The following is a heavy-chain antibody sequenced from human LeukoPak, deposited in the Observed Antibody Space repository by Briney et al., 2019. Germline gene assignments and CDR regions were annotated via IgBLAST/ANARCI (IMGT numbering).Heavy chain of an antibody. J-gene: IGHJ1*01. CDR3: ARDLSAVAARYPQH. D-gene: IGHD6-19*01. CDR2: INPNSGGT. Sequence: ASVKVSCKASGYTFTGYYMHWVRQAPGQGLEWMGWINPNSGGTNYAQKFQGRVTMTRDTSINTAYMEVSSLISDDTAVYFCARDLSAVAARYPQHWGQGTLVTVSS. V-gene: IGHV1-2*02. CDR1: GYTFTGYY.